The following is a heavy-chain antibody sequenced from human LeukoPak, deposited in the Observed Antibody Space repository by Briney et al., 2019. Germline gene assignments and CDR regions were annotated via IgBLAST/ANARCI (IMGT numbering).Heavy chain of an antibody. CDR3: ARTYYDFWSGGFDH. V-gene: IGHV4-4*07. CDR1: GGSISSYY. J-gene: IGHJ4*02. Sequence: PSETLSLTCTVSGGSISSYYWSWIRQPAGKGLEWIGRIYSSGTTNYNPSLKSRVTMSVDTSKNQFSLKLSSVTAADTAVYYCARTYYDFWSGGFDHWGQGTLVTVSP. CDR2: IYSSGTT. D-gene: IGHD3-3*01.